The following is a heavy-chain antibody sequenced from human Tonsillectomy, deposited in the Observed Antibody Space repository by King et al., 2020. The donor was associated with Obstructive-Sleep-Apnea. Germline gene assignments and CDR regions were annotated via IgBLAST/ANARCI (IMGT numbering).Heavy chain of an antibody. CDR3: AKDGGAYYYESSGYLYYFDY. CDR2: ISGSGGST. CDR1: GFPFSNYA. V-gene: IGHV3-23*01. D-gene: IGHD3-22*01. Sequence: VQSGGSLRLSCAASGFPFSNYAMNLVRQAPGKGLEWVSAISGSGGSTYYADSVKGRFTISRDNSKNTLYLQMNSLRAEDTAVYYCAKDGGAYYYESSGYLYYFDYWGQGTLVTVSS. J-gene: IGHJ4*02.